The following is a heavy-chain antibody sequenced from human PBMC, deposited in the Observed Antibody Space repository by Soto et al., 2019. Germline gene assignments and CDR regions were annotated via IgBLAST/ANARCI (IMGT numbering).Heavy chain of an antibody. CDR3: ASRCGYTSAWYGNY. J-gene: IGHJ4*02. CDR2: IIPLFGTA. V-gene: IGHV1-69*06. D-gene: IGHD6-19*01. Sequence: GASVKVSCKASGGTFSNFVISWVRQAPGQGLEWMGAIIPLFGTANYAQKFQGRVRITADKSTSTAFMELTSLRSEDTAVYYCASRCGYTSAWYGNYWGQGTLVTVSS. CDR1: GGTFSNFV.